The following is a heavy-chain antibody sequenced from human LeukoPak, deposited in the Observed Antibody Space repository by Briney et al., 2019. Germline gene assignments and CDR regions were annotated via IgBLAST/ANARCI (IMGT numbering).Heavy chain of an antibody. CDR1: GYTITSYG. V-gene: IGHV1-18*01. D-gene: IGHD3-10*01. Sequence: GASVKVSCKASGYTITSYGISWVRQAPGQGLEWMGWLSAYNGNTNYAQKLQGRVTMTTDTSTSTAYMELRSLRSDDTAVYYCASGRSYYGSGSYYNWFDPWGQGTLVTVSS. CDR3: ASGRSYYGSGSYYNWFDP. CDR2: LSAYNGNT. J-gene: IGHJ5*02.